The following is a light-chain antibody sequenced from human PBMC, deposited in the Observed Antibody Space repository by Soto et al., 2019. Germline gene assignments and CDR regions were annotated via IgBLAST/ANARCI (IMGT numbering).Light chain of an antibody. CDR1: QGISIW. CDR2: AAS. Sequence: DIQMTQSPSSVSASVGDRVTITCRASQGISIWLAWYQHKPGKAPKLLFYAASSLKTGVPSRFSGSGSGREFTHTISSLQPEDFATYYCQQANSFPVTFGGGTKVEIK. V-gene: IGKV1-12*01. CDR3: QQANSFPVT. J-gene: IGKJ4*01.